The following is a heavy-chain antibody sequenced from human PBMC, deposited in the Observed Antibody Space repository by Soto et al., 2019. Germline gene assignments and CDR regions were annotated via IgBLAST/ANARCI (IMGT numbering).Heavy chain of an antibody. J-gene: IGHJ4*02. CDR3: ARRTSGYNDY. CDR2: ISAYNGNT. CDR1: GYTFTSYG. D-gene: IGHD3-22*01. V-gene: IGHV1-18*04. Sequence: GASVNFSCKASGYTFTSYGIIWVRQAPGQGLEWMGWISAYNGNTNYAQKLQGRVTMTTDTSTSTAYMELRSLRSDDTAVYYCARRTSGYNDYWGQGTLVTVSS.